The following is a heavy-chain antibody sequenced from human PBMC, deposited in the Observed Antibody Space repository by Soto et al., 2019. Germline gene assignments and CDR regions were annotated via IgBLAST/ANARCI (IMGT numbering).Heavy chain of an antibody. V-gene: IGHV3-30*18. Sequence: VQLVESGGGVVEPGRSLRLSCAASGFTFSSYAMHWVRQAPGKGLEWVAVISHDGSITYYSDSVKGRFTMSRDKSNNTLCLQMSSLRSEETAIYYCAKDEYWESHFYYFMDLWGRGTAVTVSS. J-gene: IGHJ6*03. CDR3: AKDEYWESHFYYFMDL. CDR1: GFTFSSYA. CDR2: ISHDGSIT. D-gene: IGHD1-26*01.